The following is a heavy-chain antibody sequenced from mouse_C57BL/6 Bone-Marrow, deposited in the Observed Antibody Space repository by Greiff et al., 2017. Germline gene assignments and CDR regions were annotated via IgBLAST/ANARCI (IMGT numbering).Heavy chain of an antibody. J-gene: IGHJ2*01. Sequence: VQLQQSGAELARPGASVKMSCKASGYTFTSYTMHWVKQRPGQGLEWIGYINPSSGYTKYNQKFKDKATLTADKSSSTAYMQLSSLTSEDSAVYFCARSGGPCYFDYWGQGTTLTVAS. CDR2: INPSSGYT. D-gene: IGHD3-1*01. V-gene: IGHV1-4*01. CDR1: GYTFTSYT. CDR3: ARSGGPCYFDY.